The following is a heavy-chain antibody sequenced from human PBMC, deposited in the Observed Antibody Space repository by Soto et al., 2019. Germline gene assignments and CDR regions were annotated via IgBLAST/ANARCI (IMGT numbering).Heavy chain of an antibody. CDR3: AKAYTLTMILKDIDY. J-gene: IGHJ4*02. D-gene: IGHD3-22*01. V-gene: IGHV3-30*18. CDR2: ISYDGSNK. CDR1: GFTFSSYG. Sequence: GGSLRLSCAASGFTFSSYGMHWVRQAPGKGLEWVAVISYDGSNKYYADSVKGRFTISRDNSKNTLYLQMNSLRAEDTAVYYCAKAYTLTMILKDIDYWGQGTLVTVSS.